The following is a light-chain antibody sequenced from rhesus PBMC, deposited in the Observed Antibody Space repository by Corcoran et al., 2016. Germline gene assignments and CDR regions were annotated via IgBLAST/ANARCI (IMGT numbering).Light chain of an antibody. CDR1: QGINSY. CDR3: QQYSSSPLT. J-gene: IGKJ4*01. Sequence: DIQLSQSPSSRSASVGDRVTITCRASQGINSYLNWYQQKPGKAPNLLNYYANSLQRGVPSRFSGSGSGTEFTLTISSLQPEDFATYYCQQYSSSPLTFGGGTKVDLK. CDR2: YAN. V-gene: IGKV1-32*02.